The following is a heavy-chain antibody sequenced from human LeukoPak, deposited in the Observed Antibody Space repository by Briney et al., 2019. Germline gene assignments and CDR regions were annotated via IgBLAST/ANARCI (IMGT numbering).Heavy chain of an antibody. Sequence: ASVKVSCKPSGYTFTGYYMYWVRQAPGQALEWMGWINPNSGGKNYAQKFQGRVTMHKDTSISTAYMELSRLRSDDTAVDYCAREYISSGWYLGGEGTLVTVSS. CDR3: AREYISSGWYL. D-gene: IGHD6-19*01. J-gene: IGHJ4*02. CDR2: INPNSGGK. CDR1: GYTFTGYY. V-gene: IGHV1-2*02.